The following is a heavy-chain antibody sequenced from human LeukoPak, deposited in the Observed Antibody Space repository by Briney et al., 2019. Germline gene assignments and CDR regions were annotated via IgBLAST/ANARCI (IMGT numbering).Heavy chain of an antibody. V-gene: IGHV4-38-2*02. CDR1: GYSISSGYY. Sequence: SETLSLTCTVSGYSISSGYYWGWIRQPPGKGLEWIGSIYHSGSTYYNPSLKSRVTISVDTSKNQFSLKLSSVTAADTAVYYCARVWRYDSSGYYHGGVDYYFDYWGQGTLVTVSS. CDR2: IYHSGST. CDR3: ARVWRYDSSGYYHGGVDYYFDY. J-gene: IGHJ4*02. D-gene: IGHD3-22*01.